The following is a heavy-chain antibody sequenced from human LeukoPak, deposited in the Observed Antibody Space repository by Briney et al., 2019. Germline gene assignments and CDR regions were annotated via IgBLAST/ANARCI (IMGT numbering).Heavy chain of an antibody. CDR2: ISYDGSNK. V-gene: IGHV3-30*18. D-gene: IGHD3-3*01. Sequence: GGSLRLSCAASGFTFSSMNWVRQAPGKGLEWVAVISYDGSNKYYADSVKGRFTISRDNSKNTLYLQMNSLRAEDTAVYYCANSLRFLDYYYMDVWGKGTTVTVSS. CDR3: ANSLRFLDYYYMDV. CDR1: GFTFSS. J-gene: IGHJ6*03.